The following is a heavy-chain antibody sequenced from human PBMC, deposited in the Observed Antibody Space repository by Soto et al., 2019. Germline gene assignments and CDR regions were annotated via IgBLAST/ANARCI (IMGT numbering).Heavy chain of an antibody. D-gene: IGHD4-17*01. CDR2: ISSSSNTI. CDR1: GFTFSSYD. J-gene: IGHJ6*02. CDR3: ARVGDDGDYAGAHYYYGMDV. V-gene: IGHV3-48*02. Sequence: SLRLSCAASGFTFSSYDMNWVRQAPGKWLEWISYISSSSNTIYYADSVKGRFTISRDNAENSLYLQMNSLRDDDTAVYYCARVGDDGDYAGAHYYYGMDVWGQGTTVTVS.